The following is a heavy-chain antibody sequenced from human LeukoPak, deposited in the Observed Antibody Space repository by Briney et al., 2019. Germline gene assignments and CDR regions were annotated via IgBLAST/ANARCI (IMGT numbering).Heavy chain of an antibody. Sequence: SETLSLTCTVSGGSISSSSSYWGWIRQPPGKGLEWIGSIYYSGSSFDNPALKSRVTISIDTSKNQFSLKLSSVTAADTAVYYCARHRSGWLQSSFDYWGQGTLVTVSS. CDR2: IYYSGSS. CDR1: GGSISSSSSY. CDR3: ARHRSGWLQSSFDY. D-gene: IGHD5-24*01. V-gene: IGHV4-39*01. J-gene: IGHJ4*02.